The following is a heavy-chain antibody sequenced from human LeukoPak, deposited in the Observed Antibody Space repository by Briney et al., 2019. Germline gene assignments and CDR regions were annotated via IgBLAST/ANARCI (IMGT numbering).Heavy chain of an antibody. CDR3: ARGEGRDGYRTDL. CDR2: MNPNSGNT. D-gene: IGHD5-24*01. CDR1: GYTFTSYD. J-gene: IGHJ6*04. Sequence: ASVKVSCKASGYTFTSYDINGVRQAPGQGGEGMGWMNPNSGNTGPAHIFQSRVTLTRNTSIGPAYMELSSLTSEDTAVYFCARGEGRDGYRTDLWGNGTTVPVSS. V-gene: IGHV1-8*01.